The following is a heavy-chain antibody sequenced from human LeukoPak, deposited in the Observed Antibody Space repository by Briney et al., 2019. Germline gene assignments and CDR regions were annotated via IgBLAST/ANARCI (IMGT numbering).Heavy chain of an antibody. Sequence: ASVKVSCKASGYTFTSYYMHWVRQAPGQGLEWMGIIIPSGGSTGYAQKFQGRVTMTRDTSTSTVYMQLSSLRSEDTAVYYCARVRQYCSGGSCYYFDYWGQGTLVTVSS. CDR2: IIPSGGST. V-gene: IGHV1-46*01. J-gene: IGHJ4*02. CDR1: GYTFTSYY. CDR3: ARVRQYCSGGSCYYFDY. D-gene: IGHD2-15*01.